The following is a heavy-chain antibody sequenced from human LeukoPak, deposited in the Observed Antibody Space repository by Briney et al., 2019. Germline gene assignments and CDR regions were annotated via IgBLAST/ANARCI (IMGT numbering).Heavy chain of an antibody. CDR3: AREGLHGSGSPSGFEY. CDR1: GFTFSTSP. Sequence: SLRLSCTASGFTFSTSPIHWVRQAPGKGLEWVSFISHDANTKYYPDSVKGRFTVSRDNSRNTLYLQLDSLRVEDTAVYYCAREGLHGSGSPSGFEYWGQGTLVTVSS. D-gene: IGHD3-10*01. J-gene: IGHJ4*02. V-gene: IGHV3-30*04. CDR2: ISHDANTK.